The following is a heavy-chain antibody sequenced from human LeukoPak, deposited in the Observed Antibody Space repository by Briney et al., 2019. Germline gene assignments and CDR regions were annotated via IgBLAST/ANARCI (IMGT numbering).Heavy chain of an antibody. Sequence: SETLSLTCTVSGGSISTYYWTWIRQPAGKGLEWIGRIYTSGTTNYNPSLKSRVTISVDKSKKQFSLKLSSVTAADTAVYYCARCGSSGPDYWGQGTLVTVSS. CDR1: GGSISTYY. CDR3: ARCGSSGPDY. CDR2: IYTSGTT. D-gene: IGHD6-19*01. J-gene: IGHJ4*02. V-gene: IGHV4-4*07.